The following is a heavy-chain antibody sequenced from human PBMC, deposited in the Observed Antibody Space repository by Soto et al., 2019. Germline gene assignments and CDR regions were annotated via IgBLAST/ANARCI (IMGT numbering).Heavy chain of an antibody. CDR2: ISGSGDST. CDR1: GFTFSSCV. Sequence: EVQLLESGGGLVQPGGSLRLSCAASGFTFSSCVMSWVRQAPGEGLEWVSGISGSGDSTYYADSVKGRFTISRDNSKNTLYLQMNSLRVDDTAVYYCANEQGTSTAPFDCWGQGTLVAVSS. J-gene: IGHJ4*02. CDR3: ANEQGTSTAPFDC. V-gene: IGHV3-23*01. D-gene: IGHD2-2*01.